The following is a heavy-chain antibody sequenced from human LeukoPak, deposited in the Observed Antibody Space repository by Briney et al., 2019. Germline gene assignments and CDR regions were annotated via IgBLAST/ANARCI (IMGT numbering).Heavy chain of an antibody. CDR3: ARDGSSGWYRGWFDP. CDR1: GGSISSYY. Sequence: SETLSLTCTDSGGSISSYYWSWIRQPAGKGLEWIGRIYTSGSTNYNPSLKSRVTMSVDTSKNQFSLKLSSVTAADTAVYYCARDGSSGWYRGWFDPWGQGTLVTVSS. J-gene: IGHJ5*02. D-gene: IGHD6-19*01. V-gene: IGHV4-4*07. CDR2: IYTSGST.